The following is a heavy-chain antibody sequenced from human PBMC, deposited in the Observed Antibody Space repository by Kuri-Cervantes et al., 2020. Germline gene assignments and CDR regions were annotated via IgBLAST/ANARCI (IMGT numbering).Heavy chain of an antibody. V-gene: IGHV1-69*05. CDR2: IIPSFGTP. Sequence: SVKVSCKASGGTFSDYAVSWVRQAPGQGLEWMGGIIPSFGTPNYAQKFRGRVTFTTDESARTAYMEVNTLRSGDTAVYYCARGIVAVMGAEYFQLWGQGTLVTVSS. CDR3: ARGIVAVMGAEYFQL. D-gene: IGHD3-22*01. J-gene: IGHJ1*01. CDR1: GGTFSDYA.